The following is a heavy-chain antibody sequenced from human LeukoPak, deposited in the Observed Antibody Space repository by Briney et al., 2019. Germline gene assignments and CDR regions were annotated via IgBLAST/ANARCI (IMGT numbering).Heavy chain of an antibody. CDR1: GFTFISYA. CDR2: ISGSGGST. V-gene: IGHV3-23*01. CDR3: AKDLTGSPLAGRFDY. J-gene: IGHJ4*02. D-gene: IGHD1-26*01. Sequence: GGSLRLSCAASGFTFISYAMSWVRQAPGKGLEWVSVISGSGGSTYYADSVKGRYTISRDNSKNTLYLQMNSLRAEDTAVYYCAKDLTGSPLAGRFDYWGQGTLVTVSS.